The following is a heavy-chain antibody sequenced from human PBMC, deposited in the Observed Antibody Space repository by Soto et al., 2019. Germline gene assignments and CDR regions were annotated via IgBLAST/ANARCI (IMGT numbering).Heavy chain of an antibody. CDR2: IIPILGIA. CDR3: AREGVATTSPFDY. Sequence: QVQLVQSGAEVKKPGSSVKVSCKASGGTFSSYTISWVRQAPGQGLEWMGRIIPILGIANYAQKFQGRVTITADKSTSTAYMEMSSLRSEDTAVYYCAREGVATTSPFDYWGQGTLVTVSS. CDR1: GGTFSSYT. D-gene: IGHD5-12*01. V-gene: IGHV1-69*08. J-gene: IGHJ4*02.